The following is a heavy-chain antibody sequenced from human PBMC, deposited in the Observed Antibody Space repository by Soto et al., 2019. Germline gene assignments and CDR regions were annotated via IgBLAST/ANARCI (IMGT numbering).Heavy chain of an antibody. J-gene: IGHJ6*02. CDR3: ARELPQRQGRNMDV. V-gene: IGHV4-31*03. D-gene: IGHD1-1*01. CDR1: GGSMTTGDQY. CDR2: INHRGSL. Sequence: SETLSLTCTVTGGSMTTGDQYWTWIRHRPGGGLEWFGYINHRGSLYYNPSLESRVSMSVDTSKNQFSLNLSSVTAADTAVYYCARELPQRQGRNMDVWGQGTTVT.